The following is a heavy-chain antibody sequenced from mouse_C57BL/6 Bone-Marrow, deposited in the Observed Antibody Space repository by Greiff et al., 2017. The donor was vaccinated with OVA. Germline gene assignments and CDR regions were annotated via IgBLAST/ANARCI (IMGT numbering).Heavy chain of an antibody. CDR2: ISYSGST. V-gene: IGHV3-1*01. CDR3: ARGSNYGTDFDY. CDR1: GYSITSGYD. D-gene: IGHD2-5*01. J-gene: IGHJ2*01. Sequence: EVKLQESGPGMVKPSQSLSLTCTVTGYSITSGYDWHWIRHFPGNKLEWMGYISYSGSTNYNPSLKSRSSITPDTSKNHFVLKLNSVTTEDTAAYYCARGSNYGTDFDYWGQGTTLTVSS.